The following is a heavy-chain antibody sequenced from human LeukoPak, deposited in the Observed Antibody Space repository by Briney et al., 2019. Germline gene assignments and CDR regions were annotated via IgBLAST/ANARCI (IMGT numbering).Heavy chain of an antibody. J-gene: IGHJ4*02. D-gene: IGHD3-10*01. CDR1: GYTFTGYY. Sequence: ASVKVSCKASGYTFTGYYMHWVRQAPGQGLEWMGWINPNSGGTNYAQKLQGRVTMTTDTSTSTAYMELRSLRSDDTAVYYCARDRFYYGSGSYEGPLGYWGQGTLVTVSS. V-gene: IGHV1-2*02. CDR2: INPNSGGT. CDR3: ARDRFYYGSGSYEGPLGY.